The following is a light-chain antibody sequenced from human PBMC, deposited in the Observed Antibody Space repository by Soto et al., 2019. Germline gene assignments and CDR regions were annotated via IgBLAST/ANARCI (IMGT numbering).Light chain of an antibody. Sequence: QSALTQPASVSVSPGQSITISCTGTSSDVGGYNYVSWYQQHPGKAPKLMIFEVNNRPSGVSNRFSGSKSGNTASLTISGLQAEDESDYYCSSYTRSSTPVFGGGTKLTVL. J-gene: IGLJ2*01. CDR1: SSDVGGYNY. CDR3: SSYTRSSTPV. V-gene: IGLV2-14*01. CDR2: EVN.